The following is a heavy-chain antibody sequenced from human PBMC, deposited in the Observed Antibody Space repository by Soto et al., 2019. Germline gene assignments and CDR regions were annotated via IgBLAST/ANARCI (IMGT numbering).Heavy chain of an antibody. CDR3: ARGYCSGGSCYSAWFDP. V-gene: IGHV3-53*04. J-gene: IGHJ5*02. D-gene: IGHD2-15*01. CDR2: IYSGGST. Sequence: EVQLVESGGGLVQPGGSLRLSCAASGFTVSSNYMSWVRQAPGKGLEWVSVIYSGGSTYYADSVKGRFTISRHNSKNTLDLQMNSLRAEDTAVYYCARGYCSGGSCYSAWFDPWGQGTLVTVSS. CDR1: GFTVSSNY.